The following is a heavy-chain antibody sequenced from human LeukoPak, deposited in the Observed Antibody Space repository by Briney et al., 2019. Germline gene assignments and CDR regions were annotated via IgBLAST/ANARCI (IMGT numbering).Heavy chain of an antibody. D-gene: IGHD2/OR15-2a*01. Sequence: PGGSLRLSCAVWVFLFNIYNKSCAPQAPGKGLEWVSSISDSGGSTYYADSVKGRFTISRDNSKNTLYLQMTNLRAADTVVYYCAKDLCRSVDDDWLDPWDQGSLVTVSS. CDR3: AKDLCRSVDDDWLDP. V-gene: IGHV3-23*01. CDR2: ISDSGGST. J-gene: IGHJ5*02. CDR1: VFLFNIYN.